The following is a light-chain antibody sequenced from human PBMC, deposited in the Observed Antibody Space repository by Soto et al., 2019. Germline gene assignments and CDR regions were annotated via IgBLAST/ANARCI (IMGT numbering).Light chain of an antibody. Sequence: QSVLTQPASVSGSPGQSITISCTGTRSNIGSYNYVSWYQQYPGKVPKLIIYDVSNRPSGVSDRFSGSKSGYTASLTISGLQAEDEADYYCSSYTTDLVFGGGTKLTVL. CDR1: RSNIGSYNY. CDR2: DVS. V-gene: IGLV2-14*03. CDR3: SSYTTDLV. J-gene: IGLJ2*01.